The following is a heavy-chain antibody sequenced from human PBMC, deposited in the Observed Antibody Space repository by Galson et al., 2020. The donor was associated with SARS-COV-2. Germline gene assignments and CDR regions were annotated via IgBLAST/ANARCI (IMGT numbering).Heavy chain of an antibody. V-gene: IGHV5-51*01. J-gene: IGHJ5*02. CDR3: ARSRGYSGYGRGFDP. CDR1: GYSFTSYW. CDR2: IYPGDSDT. Sequence: GESLKISCKGSGYSFTSYWIAWVRQMPGKGLEWMGIIYPGDSDTRYSPSFEGQVTISADKSISTAYLQWRSLKASDTAIYYCARSRGYSGYGRGFDPWGQGTLVTVSS. D-gene: IGHD5-12*01.